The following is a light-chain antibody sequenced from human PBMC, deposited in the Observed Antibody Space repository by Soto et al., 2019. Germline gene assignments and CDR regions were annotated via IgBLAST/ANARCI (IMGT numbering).Light chain of an antibody. J-gene: IGKJ4*01. CDR2: GAS. V-gene: IGKV3-15*01. Sequence: EIFMTQSPATLSVSPGESATLSCRASESIASNLAWYQQKPGQAPRLLIYGASTRATGIAARFSGSGSGTEFTLTISSLQSEDFAVYHCQQYNDWPLSFGGGTKVDIK. CDR3: QQYNDWPLS. CDR1: ESIASN.